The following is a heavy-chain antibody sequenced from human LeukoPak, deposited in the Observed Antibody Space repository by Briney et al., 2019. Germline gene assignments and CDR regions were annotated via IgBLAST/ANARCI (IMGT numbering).Heavy chain of an antibody. J-gene: IGHJ4*02. CDR3: GRGVLYYFDY. Sequence: SSETLSLTCTVSGGSIISYYWSWIRQPPGKGLEWIGYIYYSGSTYYNPSLKSRVTMSVDTSKNQFSLKLSSVTAVDTAVYYCGRGVLYYFDYWGQGTLVTVSS. V-gene: IGHV4-59*12. CDR1: GGSIISYY. CDR2: IYYSGST.